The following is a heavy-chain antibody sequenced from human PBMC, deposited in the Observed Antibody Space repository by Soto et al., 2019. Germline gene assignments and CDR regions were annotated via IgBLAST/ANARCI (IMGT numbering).Heavy chain of an antibody. V-gene: IGHV1-24*01. J-gene: IGHJ4*02. CDR3: ATDSSSGFTFDY. CDR2: FDPEDGET. D-gene: IGHD6-19*01. Sequence: ASVKVSFKVSGYTLPELSMHWVRQAPGKGLEWMGGFDPEDGETIYAQKFQGRVTMTEDTSTDTAYMELSSLRSEDTAVYYCATDSSSGFTFDYWGQGTLVS. CDR1: GYTLPELS.